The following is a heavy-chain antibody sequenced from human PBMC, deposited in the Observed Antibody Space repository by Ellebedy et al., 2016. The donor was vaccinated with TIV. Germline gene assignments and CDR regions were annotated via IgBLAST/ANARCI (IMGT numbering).Heavy chain of an antibody. CDR3: ARVGGSGDYGETWFHP. CDR2: ISAYTGDT. Sequence: AASVKVSCKTSVYNFITHGISWVRQAPGQGLEWMGWISAYTGDTDYAQTLQDRVTMTTDSSTSTAYMELRSLTTDDTAVYYCARVGGSGDYGETWFHPWGQGTLVTVSS. J-gene: IGHJ5*02. D-gene: IGHD4-17*01. CDR1: VYNFITHG. V-gene: IGHV1-18*01.